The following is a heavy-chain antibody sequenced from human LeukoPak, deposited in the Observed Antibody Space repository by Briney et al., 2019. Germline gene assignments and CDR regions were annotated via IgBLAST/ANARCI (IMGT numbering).Heavy chain of an antibody. J-gene: IGHJ5*02. CDR2: TNEHGSIT. CDR1: GVIFISYC. CDR3: ARDVAGSGSP. V-gene: IGHV3-74*01. D-gene: IGHD3-10*01. Sequence: PGGSLRLSCAASGVIFISYCMHWVRQVPGKRLPWVSRTNEHGSITDDAASVKDRFTISRDNAKNTLYLQMNSLRAEESAVYYCARDVAGSGSPWGKGTLVTVSS.